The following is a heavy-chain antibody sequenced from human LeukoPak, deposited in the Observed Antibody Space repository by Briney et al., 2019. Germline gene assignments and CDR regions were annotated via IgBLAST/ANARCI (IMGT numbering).Heavy chain of an antibody. D-gene: IGHD2-21*01. Sequence: GGSLRLSCAASGFTFSIYWMSWVRRAPGKGPEWVANIKQDGSEKYYVDSVKGRFTISRDNAKNSLYLQMNSLRAEDTAVYYCARYSSYYYYGMDVWGQGTTVTVSS. V-gene: IGHV3-7*01. CDR1: GFTFSIYW. CDR3: ARYSSYYYYGMDV. J-gene: IGHJ6*02. CDR2: IKQDGSEK.